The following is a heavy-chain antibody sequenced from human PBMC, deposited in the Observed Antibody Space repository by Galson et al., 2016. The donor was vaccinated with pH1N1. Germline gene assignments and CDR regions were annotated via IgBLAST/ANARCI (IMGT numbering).Heavy chain of an antibody. CDR3: VREYCSGGACFPFFDY. Sequence: SLRLSCAASGFSFSTYWMNWVRQAPGKGLEWVANIKEDGSERFYVDSVRGRFTVSRDNADNVLYLQMNSLRPEDTAVYYCVREYCSGGACFPFFDYWGQGTLVTVSP. CDR1: GFSFSTYW. J-gene: IGHJ4*02. D-gene: IGHD2-15*01. V-gene: IGHV3-7*01. CDR2: IKEDGSER.